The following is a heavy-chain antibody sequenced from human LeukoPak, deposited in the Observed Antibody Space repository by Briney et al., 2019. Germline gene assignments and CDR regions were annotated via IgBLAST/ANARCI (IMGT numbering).Heavy chain of an antibody. Sequence: SGGSLRLSCAASGFTVSSNHMSWVRQAPGKGLEWVSVIYSGGSTDYADSVKGRFTISRDNLNNTLYLQMNSLRAEDTAVYYCARGPAGYNWGQGTLVTFSS. V-gene: IGHV3-53*01. CDR3: ARGPAGYN. J-gene: IGHJ4*02. CDR1: GFTVSSNH. CDR2: IYSGGST. D-gene: IGHD1-1*01.